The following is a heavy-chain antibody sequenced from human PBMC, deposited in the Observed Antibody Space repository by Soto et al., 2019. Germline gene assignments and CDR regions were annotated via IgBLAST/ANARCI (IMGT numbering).Heavy chain of an antibody. V-gene: IGHV1-2*04. CDR3: ARGVSLSSLYGMDV. J-gene: IGHJ6*02. Sequence: GASVKVSCTASGYTFTGYYMHWVRQATGQGLEWMGWINPNSGGTNYAQKFQGWVTMTRDTSISTAYMELSRLRSDDTAVYYCARGVSLSSLYGMDVWGQGTTVTVSS. CDR1: GYTFTGYY. CDR2: INPNSGGT.